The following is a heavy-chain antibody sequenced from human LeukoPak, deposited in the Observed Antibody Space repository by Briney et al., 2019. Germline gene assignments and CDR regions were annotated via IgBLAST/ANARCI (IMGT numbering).Heavy chain of an antibody. CDR3: ASDKDYAFDY. CDR1: GFSFSTYS. V-gene: IGHV3-48*02. Sequence: GGSLRLSRVASGFSFSTYSMDWVRQAPGKGLEWISYITSSSTTILYADSVKGRFTISRDNAKNSLYLQMNSLRDEDTAVYYCASDKDYAFDYWGQGTLVTVSS. D-gene: IGHD4-17*01. J-gene: IGHJ4*02. CDR2: ITSSSTTI.